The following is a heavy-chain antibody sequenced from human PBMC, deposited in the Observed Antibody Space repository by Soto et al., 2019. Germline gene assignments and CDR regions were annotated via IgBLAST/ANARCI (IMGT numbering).Heavy chain of an antibody. V-gene: IGHV3-30*03. J-gene: IGHJ4*02. D-gene: IGHD7-27*01. CDR3: ARDPSATGTYYDD. Sequence: PGGSLRLSCAASGFSFSNYGMHWVRQAPGKGLEWVAAISYDGTNKYYGDSVRGRLTISRDNSKNTLYLQMSSLRADDTAVYYCARDPSATGTYYDDWGQGTLVTVSS. CDR1: GFSFSNYG. CDR2: ISYDGTNK.